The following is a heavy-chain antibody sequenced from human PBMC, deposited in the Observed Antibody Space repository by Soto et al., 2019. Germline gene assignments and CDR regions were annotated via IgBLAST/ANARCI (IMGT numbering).Heavy chain of an antibody. D-gene: IGHD3-10*01. CDR3: ARVTPMVRGVIDNWFDP. CDR2: IIPMYGPA. J-gene: IGHJ5*02. V-gene: IGHV1-69*01. Sequence: QVPLVQSGAEVKKPGSSVTVSCKASGGTFSSYAIHWVRQAPGQGLEWMGGIIPMYGPAKYAQRFQGRVTITADESTTTVYMELTRLTSQDTAVYYCARVTPMVRGVIDNWFDPWGHGTLVTVSS. CDR1: GGTFSSYA.